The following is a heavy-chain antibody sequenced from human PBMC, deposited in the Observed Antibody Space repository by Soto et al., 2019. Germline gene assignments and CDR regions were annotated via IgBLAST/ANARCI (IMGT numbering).Heavy chain of an antibody. V-gene: IGHV3-11*01. D-gene: IGHD2-2*01. CDR3: ARDAIVVVPAARQWFDP. CDR1: GFTFSDYY. CDR2: ISSSGSTI. J-gene: IGHJ5*02. Sequence: VGSLRLSCAASGFTFSDYYMSWIRQAPGKGLEWVSYISSSGSTIYYADSVKGRFTISRDNAKNSLYLQMNSLRAEDTAVYYCARDAIVVVPAARQWFDPWGQGTLVNVS.